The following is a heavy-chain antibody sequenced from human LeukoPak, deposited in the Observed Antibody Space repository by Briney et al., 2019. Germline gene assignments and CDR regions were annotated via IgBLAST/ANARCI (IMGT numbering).Heavy chain of an antibody. D-gene: IGHD2-2*02. J-gene: IGHJ4*02. CDR1: GYTFTSYD. Sequence: ASVKVSCKASGYTFTSYDINWVRQATGQGLEWMGWMDPNSGSTGYAQKFQGRVTMTRNTSISTAYMELSSLRSEDTAVYYCASSHCSSTSCYTSGSDFDYWGQGTLVTVSS. V-gene: IGHV1-8*01. CDR2: MDPNSGST. CDR3: ASSHCSSTSCYTSGSDFDY.